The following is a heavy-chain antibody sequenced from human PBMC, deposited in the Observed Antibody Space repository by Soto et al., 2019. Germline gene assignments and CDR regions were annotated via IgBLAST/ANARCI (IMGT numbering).Heavy chain of an antibody. V-gene: IGHV1-69*06. Sequence: ASVKVSCKASGGTFSSYAISWVRQAPGQGLEWMGGIIPIFGTANYAQKLQGRVTITADKSPSTACMELSSLRSEDTAVYYCARPFHDSVSVVPAAQDYYYGMDVWGQGTTVTVSS. J-gene: IGHJ6*02. CDR3: ARPFHDSVSVVPAAQDYYYGMDV. CDR1: GGTFSSYA. D-gene: IGHD2-2*01. CDR2: IIPIFGTA.